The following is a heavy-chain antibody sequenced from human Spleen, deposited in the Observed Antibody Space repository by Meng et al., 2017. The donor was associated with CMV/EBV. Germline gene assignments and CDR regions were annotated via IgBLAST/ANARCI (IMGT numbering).Heavy chain of an antibody. CDR3: ARGRLGYCSSTSCPIDY. Sequence: SETLSLTCTVSGGSVSSGSYYWSWIRQPPGKGLERIGYIYYSGSTNYNPSLKSRVTISVDTSKNQFSLKLSSVTAADTAVYYCARGRLGYCSSTSCPIDYWGQGTLVTVSS. CDR1: GGSVSSGSYY. J-gene: IGHJ4*02. V-gene: IGHV4-61*01. D-gene: IGHD2-2*03. CDR2: IYYSGST.